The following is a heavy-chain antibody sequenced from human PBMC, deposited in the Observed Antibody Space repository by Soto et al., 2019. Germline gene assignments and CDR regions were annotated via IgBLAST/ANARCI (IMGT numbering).Heavy chain of an antibody. CDR1: GGSFSGYY. Sequence: PSETLSLTCAVYGGSFSGYYWSWIRQPPGKGLEWIGEINHSGSTNYNPSLKSRVTISVDTSKNQFSLKLSSVTAADTAVYYCARGSGYSSGWYHYYYGMDVWGQGTTVT. J-gene: IGHJ6*02. CDR2: INHSGST. V-gene: IGHV4-34*01. D-gene: IGHD6-19*01. CDR3: ARGSGYSSGWYHYYYGMDV.